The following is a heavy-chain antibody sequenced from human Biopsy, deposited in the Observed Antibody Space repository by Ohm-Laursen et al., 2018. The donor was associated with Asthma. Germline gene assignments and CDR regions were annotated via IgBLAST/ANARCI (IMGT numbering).Heavy chain of an antibody. CDR3: ARGWNCGGDCYSLDS. Sequence: TLSLTWAVSGGSISGFYWSWIRQSPGVGLEWIGYIYRNGDTYYNPTLKNRVTISIDRSKNQFSLRLRSVTAADAAVYYCARGWNCGGDCYSLDSWGQGTLVTVSS. J-gene: IGHJ4*02. CDR1: GGSISGFY. V-gene: IGHV4-30-2*06. CDR2: IYRNGDT. D-gene: IGHD2-21*02.